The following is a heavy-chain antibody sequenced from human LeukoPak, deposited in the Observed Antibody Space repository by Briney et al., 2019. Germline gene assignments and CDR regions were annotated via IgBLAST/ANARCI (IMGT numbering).Heavy chain of an antibody. CDR2: ISWNSGSI. Sequence: PGRSLRLSRAASGFTFDDYAMHWVRQAPGKGLEWVSGISWNSGSIGYADSVKGRFTISRDNAKNSLYLQMNSLRAEDTALYYCAKSRELLAARFDYWGQGTLVTVSS. CDR1: GFTFDDYA. J-gene: IGHJ4*02. D-gene: IGHD1-26*01. CDR3: AKSRELLAARFDY. V-gene: IGHV3-9*01.